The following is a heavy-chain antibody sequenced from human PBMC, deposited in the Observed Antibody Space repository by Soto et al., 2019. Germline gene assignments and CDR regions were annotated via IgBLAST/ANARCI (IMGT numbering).Heavy chain of an antibody. CDR1: GCTFSSYA. J-gene: IGHJ6*02. Sequence: QVQLVQSGAEVKKPGSSVKVSCKASGCTFSSYAISWVRQAPGQGLEWMGGIIPIFGTANSAQKFQGRVTITADESTSTAYMELSSLRSDDTSVSYCARDPAGGPHYYYYGMDVWGQVTPVTVSS. CDR2: IIPIFGTA. V-gene: IGHV1-69*01. CDR3: ARDPAGGPHYYYYGMDV. D-gene: IGHD3-16*01.